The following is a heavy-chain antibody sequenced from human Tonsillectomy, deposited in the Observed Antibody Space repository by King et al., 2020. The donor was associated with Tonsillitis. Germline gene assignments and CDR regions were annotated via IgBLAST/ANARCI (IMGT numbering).Heavy chain of an antibody. CDR1: GFTFGDYG. CDR3: ARDRSYGSGSYRPLDY. J-gene: IGHJ4*02. Sequence: VQLVESGGGVVRPGGSLRLSCAASGFTFGDYGMSWVRQAPGKGLEWVSGINWNGGSTGYADSVKGRFTISRDNAKNSLYLQMNSLRAEDTALYYCARDRSYGSGSYRPLDYWGQGTLVTVSS. CDR2: INWNGGST. D-gene: IGHD3-10*01. V-gene: IGHV3-20*04.